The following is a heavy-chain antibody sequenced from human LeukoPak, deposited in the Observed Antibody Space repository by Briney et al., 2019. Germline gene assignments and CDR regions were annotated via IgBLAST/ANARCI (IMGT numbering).Heavy chain of an antibody. V-gene: IGHV3-53*01. CDR1: GFTVSSNY. D-gene: IGHD3-22*01. Sequence: GGSLRLSCAASGFTVSSNYMSWVRQAPGKGLECVSVIYSGGSTYYADSVKGRFTISRDNSKNTLYLQMNSLRAEDTAVYYCARGYYDSSGYPIFGYWGQGTLVTVSS. CDR2: IYSGGST. CDR3: ARGYYDSSGYPIFGY. J-gene: IGHJ4*02.